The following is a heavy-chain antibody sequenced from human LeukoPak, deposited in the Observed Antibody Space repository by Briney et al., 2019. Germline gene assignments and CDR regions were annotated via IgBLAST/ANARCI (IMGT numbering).Heavy chain of an antibody. CDR2: IYPGDSDT. J-gene: IGHJ4*02. Sequence: PGESLKISCKGSGYTFTNYWIGWVRQMPGKGLEWMGIIYPGDSDTRYSPSFQGQVTMSADKSISTAYLQWSSLKASDTAMYYCARQYYYDSSGYWGQGTLVTVSS. CDR3: ARQYYYDSSGY. D-gene: IGHD3-22*01. CDR1: GYTFTNYW. V-gene: IGHV5-51*01.